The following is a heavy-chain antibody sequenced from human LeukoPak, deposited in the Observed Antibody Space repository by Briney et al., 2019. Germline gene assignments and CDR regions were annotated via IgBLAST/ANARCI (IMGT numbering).Heavy chain of an antibody. J-gene: IGHJ4*02. D-gene: IGHD6-19*01. CDR2: ISSSSSTI. CDR1: GFTFDDYG. V-gene: IGHV3-48*01. Sequence: GGSLRLSCAASGFTFDDYGMSWVRQAPGKGLDWVSYISSSSSTIYYADSVKGRFTISRDNAKNSLYLQMNSLRAEDTAVYYCIVLAVAGTFGFDYWGQGTLVTVSS. CDR3: IVLAVAGTFGFDY.